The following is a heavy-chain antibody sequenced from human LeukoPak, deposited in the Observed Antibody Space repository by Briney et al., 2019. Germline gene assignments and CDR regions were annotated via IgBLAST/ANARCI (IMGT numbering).Heavy chain of an antibody. V-gene: IGHV3-23*01. CDR3: VRKALGYRLGYGDY. Sequence: GGSLRLSCAASGFTFSTYAMSWVRQAPGKGLEWISAISANGGSTFYADSVKGRFTVSRDSSKDTLYLQMNSLRAEDTAVYFCVRKALGYRLGYGDYWGQGTLVTASS. J-gene: IGHJ4*02. CDR1: GFTFSTYA. CDR2: ISANGGST. D-gene: IGHD5-12*01.